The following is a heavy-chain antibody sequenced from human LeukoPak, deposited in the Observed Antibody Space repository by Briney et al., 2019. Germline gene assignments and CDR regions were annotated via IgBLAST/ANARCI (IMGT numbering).Heavy chain of an antibody. Sequence: GGSLRLSCAASGFTFSSYSMNWVRQAPGKGLEWGSSISSSSSYIYYADSVKGRFTISRDNAKNSLYLQMNSLRAEDTAVYYCARDLRGYSYGPDYWGQGTLVTVSS. J-gene: IGHJ4*02. CDR2: ISSSSSYI. D-gene: IGHD5-18*01. V-gene: IGHV3-21*01. CDR3: ARDLRGYSYGPDY. CDR1: GFTFSSYS.